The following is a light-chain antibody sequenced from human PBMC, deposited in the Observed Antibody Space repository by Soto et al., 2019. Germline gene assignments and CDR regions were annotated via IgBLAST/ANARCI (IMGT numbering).Light chain of an antibody. J-gene: IGLJ2*01. V-gene: IGLV2-23*01. CDR1: SSDIGSYNL. CDR3: SSYAGSTTL. Sequence: QSALTQPASVSGSPGQSITISCTGTSSDIGSYNLVSWYQQHPGKVPKLIISEATKRPSGISNRFSGSKSGNTASLTISALQAEDEADYYCSSYAGSTTLFGGGTKVTVL. CDR2: EAT.